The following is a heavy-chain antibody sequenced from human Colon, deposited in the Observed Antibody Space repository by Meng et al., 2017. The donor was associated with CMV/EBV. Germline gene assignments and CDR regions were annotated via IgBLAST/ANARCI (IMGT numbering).Heavy chain of an antibody. CDR2: INHSGST. CDR3: ARRAYCGNDCYFFDF. V-gene: IGHV4-34*01. CDR1: GGSFSGYY. J-gene: IGHJ4*02. Sequence: SETLSLTCAVYGGSFSGYYWSWIRQPPGKGLEWIGEINHSGSTNYNPSLKSRVTISVDTSKNQFSLKLSSVTAADTAVYYCARRAYCGNDCYFFDFWGQGTLVTVSS. D-gene: IGHD2-21*02.